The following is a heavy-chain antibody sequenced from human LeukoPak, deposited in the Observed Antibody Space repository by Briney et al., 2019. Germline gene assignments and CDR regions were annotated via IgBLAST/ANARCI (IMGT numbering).Heavy chain of an antibody. D-gene: IGHD6-19*01. CDR1: GFTFRSYA. Sequence: GGSLRLSCAASGFTFRSYALSSVRQPPGKGLEWVSAISGSGGSTYYADSVKGRFTISRDNSKNTLYLQMNSLRAEDTAVYYCARSPVVPSGVYSWGQGTLVTVSS. J-gene: IGHJ4*02. CDR3: ARSPVVPSGVYS. CDR2: ISGSGGST. V-gene: IGHV3-23*01.